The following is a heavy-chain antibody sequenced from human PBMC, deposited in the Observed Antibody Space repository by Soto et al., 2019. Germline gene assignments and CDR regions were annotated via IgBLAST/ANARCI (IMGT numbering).Heavy chain of an antibody. CDR3: ARAPDCTNGVCYDY. J-gene: IGHJ4*02. D-gene: IGHD2-8*01. V-gene: IGHV4-31*03. CDR1: VGSISRGGYY. CDR2: IYYSGST. Sequence: TLSLTCTVSVGSISRGGYYWSWIRQHPGKGLEWIGYIYYSGSTYYNPSLKSRVTISVDTSKNQFSLKLSSVPAADTAVYYCARAPDCTNGVCYDYWGQVTLITVSS.